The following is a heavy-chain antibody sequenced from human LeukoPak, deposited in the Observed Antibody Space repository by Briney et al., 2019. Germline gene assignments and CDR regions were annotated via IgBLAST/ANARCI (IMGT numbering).Heavy chain of an antibody. D-gene: IGHD1-7*01. CDR1: GYTLTELS. CDR2: FDPEDGET. V-gene: IGHV1-24*01. J-gene: IGHJ4*02. Sequence: ASVKVSCKVSGYTLTELSMHWVRQAPGKGLEWRGGFDPEDGETIYAQKFQGRVTMTEDTSTDTAYMELSSLRSDDTAVYYCARDGLEITGTTGFDYWGQGTLVTVSS. CDR3: ARDGLEITGTTGFDY.